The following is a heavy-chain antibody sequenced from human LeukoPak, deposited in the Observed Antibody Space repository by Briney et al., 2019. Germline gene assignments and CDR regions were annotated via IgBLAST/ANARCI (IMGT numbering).Heavy chain of an antibody. D-gene: IGHD6-19*01. CDR1: GFTFNYYA. CDR3: AKKGHREATSGVDY. J-gene: IGHJ4*02. V-gene: IGHV3-23*01. Sequence: GGSLRLSCAASGFTFNYYAMNWVRQAPGRGLEWVSAISGSGGSTYYADSVKGRFTISRDNSKNTLYLQMNSLRAEDTAVYYCAKKGHREATSGVDYWGQGTLVTVSS. CDR2: ISGSGGST.